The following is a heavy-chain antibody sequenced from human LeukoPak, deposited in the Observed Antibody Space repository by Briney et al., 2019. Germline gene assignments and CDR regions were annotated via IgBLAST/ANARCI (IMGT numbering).Heavy chain of an antibody. CDR1: GGSIISYY. CDR3: ARPAAVAGKVGAFDV. J-gene: IGHJ3*01. V-gene: IGHV4-59*12. CDR2: ISNTGRT. D-gene: IGHD6-19*01. Sequence: SETLPPTCTGFGGSIISYYWSWIRQPPGKGLEWIGYISNTGRTNYNPSLKSRVTISVDTSKNQFSLKLSSVTAADTAVYYCARPAAVAGKVGAFDVWGQETMVTVSS.